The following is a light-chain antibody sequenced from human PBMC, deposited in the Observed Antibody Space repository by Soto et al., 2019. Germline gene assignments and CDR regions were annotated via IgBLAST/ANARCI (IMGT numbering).Light chain of an antibody. CDR2: GTS. J-gene: IGKJ1*01. CDR1: QSVSRGY. CDR3: HQYGGSPRT. V-gene: IGKV3-20*01. Sequence: ELVLTQFPGTLSLSPGERATLYCRASQSVSRGYLAWYQQKPGQAPRLLIYGTSSRATGIPDRFSGSGSGTDFTLTISRLEPEDFAVYHCHQYGGSPRTFGQGTKVEIK.